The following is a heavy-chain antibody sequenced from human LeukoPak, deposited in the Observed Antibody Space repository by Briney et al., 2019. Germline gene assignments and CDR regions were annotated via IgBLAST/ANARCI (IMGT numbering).Heavy chain of an antibody. Sequence: KSSETLSLTCTVSGGSISSYYWSWIRQPPGKGLEWIGYIYYSGNTNYNPSLKSRVTISVDTSKNQFSLKLSSVTAADTAVYYCARGNSSWPLGGLDYWGQGTLVTVSS. CDR1: GGSISSYY. D-gene: IGHD6-13*01. CDR2: IYYSGNT. V-gene: IGHV4-59*08. CDR3: ARGNSSWPLGGLDY. J-gene: IGHJ4*02.